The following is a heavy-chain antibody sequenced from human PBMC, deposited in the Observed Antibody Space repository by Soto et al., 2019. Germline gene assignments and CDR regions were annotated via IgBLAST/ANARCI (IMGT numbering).Heavy chain of an antibody. D-gene: IGHD5-18*01. CDR3: ARGLNGYLHYFDY. CDR2: INAGNGNT. CDR1: GYTFTSYA. Sequence: QVHLVQSGAEVRKPGASVKVSCKASGYTFTSYAMHWVRQAPGQRLEWMGWINAGNGNTKYSQKFQGRVTITRDTXASTAYMGLSSLRSEDTAVYYCARGLNGYLHYFDYWGQGTLVTVSS. J-gene: IGHJ4*02. V-gene: IGHV1-3*01.